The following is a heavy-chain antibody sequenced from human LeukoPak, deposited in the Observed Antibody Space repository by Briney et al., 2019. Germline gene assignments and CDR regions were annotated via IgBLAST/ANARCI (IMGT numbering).Heavy chain of an antibody. D-gene: IGHD4-17*01. CDR3: ATSYGPDAFDI. CDR1: GGSTTSGTYY. Sequence: SETLSLTCTVSGGSTTSGTYYWSWIRQPAGKGLEWIGRLYTSGTTNYNPSLKSRVTMSVDTSKNQFSLKLKLSSVTAADTAIYYCATSYGPDAFDIWGRGTMVTVS. V-gene: IGHV4-61*02. J-gene: IGHJ3*02. CDR2: LYTSGTT.